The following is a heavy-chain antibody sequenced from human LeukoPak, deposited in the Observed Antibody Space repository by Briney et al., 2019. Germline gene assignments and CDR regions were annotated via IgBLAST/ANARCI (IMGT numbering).Heavy chain of an antibody. D-gene: IGHD3-10*01. CDR3: ARDRRGSGSYSHFDY. CDR1: GFTFSSYS. CDR2: ISSSSSTI. V-gene: IGHV3-48*02. Sequence: GGSLRLSCAASGFTFSSYSMNWVRQAPGKGLEWVSYISSSSSTIYYADSVKGRFTISRDNAKNSLYLHMNSLRDEDTAVYYCARDRRGSGSYSHFDYWGQGTLVTVSS. J-gene: IGHJ4*02.